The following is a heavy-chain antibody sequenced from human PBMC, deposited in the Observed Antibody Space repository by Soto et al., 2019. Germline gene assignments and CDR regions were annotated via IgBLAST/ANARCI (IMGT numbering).Heavy chain of an antibody. D-gene: IGHD2-8*02. J-gene: IGHJ3*02. Sequence: GGSLRLSCAASGFICSSYDMSWVRQAPGTALEWVSTILVSDSTHYEDYARGRFTISRDRSKNTVYLQMNSLTAGDTAVYYCAKATATGGGAFDISGQGTMVTVSS. V-gene: IGHV3-23*01. CDR2: ILVSDST. CDR1: GFICSSYD. CDR3: AKATATGGGAFDI.